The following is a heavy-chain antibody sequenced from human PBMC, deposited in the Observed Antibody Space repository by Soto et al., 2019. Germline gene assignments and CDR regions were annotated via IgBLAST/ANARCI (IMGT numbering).Heavy chain of an antibody. V-gene: IGHV3-33*01. CDR2: IWYDGGNK. Sequence: QVQLVESGGGVVQPGRSLRLSCAASGFTFSNFGMNWVRQAPGKGLEWVAVIWYDGGNKFYADSVKGRFTISRDYSKNTVYLEMNSLRAEDTAVYYCARDAVVGATKGGNYWFDSWGQGTLVTVSS. D-gene: IGHD1-26*01. J-gene: IGHJ5*01. CDR3: ARDAVVGATKGGNYWFDS. CDR1: GFTFSNFG.